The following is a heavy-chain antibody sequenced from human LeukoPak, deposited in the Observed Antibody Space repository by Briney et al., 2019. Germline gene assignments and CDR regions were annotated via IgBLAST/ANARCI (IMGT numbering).Heavy chain of an antibody. D-gene: IGHD6-13*01. CDR3: ARIQGYSSSWYLGFDY. CDR1: GGSISSGDYY. Sequence: SETLSLTCTVSGGSISSGDYYWSWIRHPPGKGLEWIRYIYYSGSTYYNPSLKSRVTISVDTSKNQFSLRLSSVAAADTAVYYCARIQGYSSSWYLGFDYWGQGTLVTVSS. CDR2: IYYSGST. J-gene: IGHJ4*02. V-gene: IGHV4-30-4*08.